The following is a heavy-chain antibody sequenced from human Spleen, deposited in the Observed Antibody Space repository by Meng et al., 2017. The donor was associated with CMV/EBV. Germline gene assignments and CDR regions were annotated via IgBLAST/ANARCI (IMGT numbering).Heavy chain of an antibody. CDR3: ARGAFWSGYYSWGYYYYYGMDV. D-gene: IGHD3-3*01. J-gene: IGHJ6*02. V-gene: IGHV1-2*02. CDR2: INPNSGGT. CDR1: GYTFTGYY. Sequence: ASVKVSCKASGYTFTGYYMHWVRQAPGQGLEWMGWINPNSGGTNYAQKFQGRVTMTRDTSISTAYMELSRLRSDDTAVYYCARGAFWSGYYSWGYYYYYGMDVWGQGTTVTVSS.